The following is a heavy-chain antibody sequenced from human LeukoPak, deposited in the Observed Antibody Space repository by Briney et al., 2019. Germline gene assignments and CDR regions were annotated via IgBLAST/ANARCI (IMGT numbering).Heavy chain of an antibody. CDR3: ARVNPVYCSSTTYVCDY. CDR2: INPNSDDT. Sequence: ASVKVSCKASGYTFTGYYMHWVRQAPGQGLEWMGWINPNSDDTNYAQKFQGRVTMTRDTSISTAHMELSRLRSDDTSGHDCARVNPVYCSSTTYVCDYGGRRTRDTVS. CDR1: GYTFTGYY. J-gene: IGHJ4*02. D-gene: IGHD2-2*01. V-gene: IGHV1-2*02.